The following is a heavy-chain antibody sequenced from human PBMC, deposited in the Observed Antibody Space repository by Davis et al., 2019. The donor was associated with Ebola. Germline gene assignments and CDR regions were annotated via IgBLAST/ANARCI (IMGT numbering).Heavy chain of an antibody. CDR2: INPNSGGT. Sequence: ASVKVSCKASGYTFTSYYMHWVRQAPGQGLEWMGWINPNSGGTNYAQKFQGWVTMTRDTSISTAYMELSRLRSDDTAVYYCARDRQLVDYYYYGMDVWGQGTTVTASS. J-gene: IGHJ6*02. V-gene: IGHV1-2*04. CDR3: ARDRQLVDYYYYGMDV. D-gene: IGHD6-6*01. CDR1: GYTFTSYY.